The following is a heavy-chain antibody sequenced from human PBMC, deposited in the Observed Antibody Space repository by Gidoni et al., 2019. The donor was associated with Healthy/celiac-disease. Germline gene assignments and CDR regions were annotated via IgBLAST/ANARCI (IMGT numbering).Heavy chain of an antibody. CDR3: ARVGIAVAGTPVDY. D-gene: IGHD6-19*01. CDR2: IKQDGSEK. J-gene: IGHJ4*02. V-gene: IGHV3-7*03. CDR1: GFTFSSYW. Sequence: EVQLVESGGGLVQPGGSLRLSCAASGFTFSSYWMSWVRQAPGKGLEWVANIKQDGSEKYYVDSVKGRFTISRDNAKNSLYLQMNSLRAEDTAVYYCARVGIAVAGTPVDYWGQGTLVTVSS.